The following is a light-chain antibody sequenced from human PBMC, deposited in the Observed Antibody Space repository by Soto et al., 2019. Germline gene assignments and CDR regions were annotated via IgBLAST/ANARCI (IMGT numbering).Light chain of an antibody. CDR1: QSISSY. Sequence: EVVLTQSPDTLSLRPLEIATLCVMASQSISSYLAWYQQKPGQAPRLLIYDASSRATGIPARFSGSGSGTDFTLTISSLEPEDFAVYYCQQLTDWPPQWTFGQGTKVDIK. J-gene: IGKJ1*01. CDR3: QQLTDWPPQWT. V-gene: IGKV3-11*01. CDR2: DAS.